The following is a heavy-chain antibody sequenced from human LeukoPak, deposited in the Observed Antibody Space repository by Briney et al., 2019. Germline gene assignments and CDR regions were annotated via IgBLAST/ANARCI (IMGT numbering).Heavy chain of an antibody. CDR1: GFTFSSYE. V-gene: IGHV3-48*03. J-gene: IGHJ4*02. CDR2: ISSSGSTI. CDR3: ARQGMVRASDY. Sequence: PGGSLRLSCAASGFTFSSYEMNWVRQAPGKGLEWVSYISSSGSTIYYADSVKGRFTISRDNAKNSLYLQMNSLRAEDTAVYYCARQGMVRASDYWGQGTLVTVSS. D-gene: IGHD3-10*01.